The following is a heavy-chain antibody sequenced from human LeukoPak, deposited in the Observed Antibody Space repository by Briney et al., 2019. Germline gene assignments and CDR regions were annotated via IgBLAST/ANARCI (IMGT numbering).Heavy chain of an antibody. D-gene: IGHD6-19*01. CDR3: ARRVGGSSGWYGDFDY. V-gene: IGHV1-18*01. CDR1: RYTFTSYG. CDR2: ISAYNGNT. J-gene: IGHJ4*02. Sequence: ASVKVSCKASRYTFTSYGISWVRQAPGQGLEWMGWISAYNGNTNYAQKLQGRVTMTTDTSTSTAYMELRSLRSDDTAVYYCARRVGGSSGWYGDFDYWAREPWSPSPQ.